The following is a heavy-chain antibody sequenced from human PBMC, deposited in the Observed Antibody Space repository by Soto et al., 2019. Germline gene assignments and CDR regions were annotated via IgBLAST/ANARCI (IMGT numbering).Heavy chain of an antibody. CDR2: ITPTLNIA. J-gene: IGHJ4*02. V-gene: IGHV1-69*12. CDR3: ARGYYSGSNPSSFDY. D-gene: IGHD1-26*01. Sequence: QLQRVQSGAEVREPGSSVKVSCKASGGTFSSYTVIWVRRAPGQGLEWMGGITPTLNIAKYAEKFQGRVTITADESTSTVNMHLSSLRSEDTAVYFCARGYYSGSNPSSFDYWGQGTLVAVSS. CDR1: GGTFSSYT.